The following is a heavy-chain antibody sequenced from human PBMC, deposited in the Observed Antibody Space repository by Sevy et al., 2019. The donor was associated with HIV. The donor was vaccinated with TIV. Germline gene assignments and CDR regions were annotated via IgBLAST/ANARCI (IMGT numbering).Heavy chain of an antibody. J-gene: IGHJ4*02. Sequence: GGSLRLSCAASGFTFSSYAMSWVRQAPGKGLEWVSAISGSGGSTYYADSVKGRFTISRDNSKNTLYLQMNSLGAEDTAVYYCAKDGGSGTDWLHRYWGQGTLVTVSS. CDR2: ISGSGGST. CDR3: AKDGGSGTDWLHRY. CDR1: GFTFSSYA. V-gene: IGHV3-23*01. D-gene: IGHD3-9*01.